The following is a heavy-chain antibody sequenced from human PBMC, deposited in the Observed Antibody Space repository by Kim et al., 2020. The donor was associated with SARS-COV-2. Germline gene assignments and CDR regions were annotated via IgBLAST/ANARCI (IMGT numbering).Heavy chain of an antibody. Sequence: SETLSLTCTVSGGSISSGGYYWSWIRQHPGKGLEWIGYIYYSGSTYYNPSLKSRVTISVDTSKNQFSLKLSSVTAADTAVYYCATRDYGGPFGAFDIWGQGTMVTVSS. CDR2: IYYSGST. V-gene: IGHV4-31*03. D-gene: IGHD4-17*01. CDR3: ATRDYGGPFGAFDI. CDR1: GGSISSGGYY. J-gene: IGHJ3*02.